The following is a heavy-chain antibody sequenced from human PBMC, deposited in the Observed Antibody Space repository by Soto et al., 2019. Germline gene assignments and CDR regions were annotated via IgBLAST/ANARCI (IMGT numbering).Heavy chain of an antibody. V-gene: IGHV4-61*01. Sequence: LSLTCTVSGGSVSSGSYYWSWIRQPPGRGLEWIGYIYYSGRTNYNPSLKSRVTISVDTSKNQFSLKLSSVTAADTAVYYCARDGGYPDYWGQGTLVTVSS. CDR2: IYYSGRT. CDR1: GGSVSSGSYY. CDR3: ARDGGYPDY. J-gene: IGHJ4*02. D-gene: IGHD3-16*01.